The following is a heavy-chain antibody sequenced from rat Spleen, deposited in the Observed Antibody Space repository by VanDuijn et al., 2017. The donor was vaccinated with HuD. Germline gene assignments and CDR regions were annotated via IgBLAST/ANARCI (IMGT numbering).Heavy chain of an antibody. Sequence: QVQLKESGPGLVQPSQTLSLTCTVSGFSLTSYDVHWVRQPPGKGLEWMGGIWGNGSTDYDSALKSRLIISRDTSKSQVFLKMNSLQTEDTAMYFCARSAKYYYDGSYYYVHFDYWGQGVMVTVSS. D-gene: IGHD1-12*02. J-gene: IGHJ2*01. CDR2: IWGNGST. CDR3: ARSAKYYYDGSYYYVHFDY. CDR1: GFSLTSYD. V-gene: IGHV2-1*01.